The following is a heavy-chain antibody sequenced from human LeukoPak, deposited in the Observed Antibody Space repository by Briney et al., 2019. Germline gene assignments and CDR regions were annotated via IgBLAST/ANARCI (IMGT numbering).Heavy chain of an antibody. CDR1: GYTFTSYD. D-gene: IGHD6-13*01. Sequence: GASVKVSCKASGYTFTSYDINWVRQATGQGLEWMGWMNPNSGNTGYAQKLQGRVTMTTDTSTSTAYMELRSLRSDDTAVYYCARDSSSSWYAPFDYWGQGTLVTVSS. CDR2: MNPNSGNT. V-gene: IGHV1-8*01. CDR3: ARDSSSSWYAPFDY. J-gene: IGHJ4*02.